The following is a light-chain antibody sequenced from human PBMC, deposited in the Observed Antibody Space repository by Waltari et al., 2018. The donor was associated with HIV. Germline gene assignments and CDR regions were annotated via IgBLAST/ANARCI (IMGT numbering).Light chain of an antibody. CDR1: SSDVGSYNL. Sequence: QSALTQPASVSGSPGQSITISCTGTSSDVGSYNLVSWYQQHPGKAPKVMIYEGSKRPPGVSNRFSGSKSGNTASLTISGLQAEDEADDYCCSYTGSSTRRPYVFGTGTKVTVL. J-gene: IGLJ1*01. V-gene: IGLV2-23*01. CDR3: CSYTGSSTRRPYV. CDR2: EGS.